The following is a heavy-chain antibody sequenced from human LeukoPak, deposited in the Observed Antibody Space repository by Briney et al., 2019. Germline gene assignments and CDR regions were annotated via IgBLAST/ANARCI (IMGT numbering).Heavy chain of an antibody. V-gene: IGHV3-15*01. CDR3: TASLWFGERIFDY. D-gene: IGHD3-10*01. CDR2: IKSKTDGGTT. Sequence: GGSLRLSCAASGFTFSSYGMHWVRQAPGKGLEWVGRIKSKTDGGTTDYAAPVKGRFTISRDDSKNTLYLQMNSLETEDTAVYYCTASLWFGERIFDYWGQGTLVTVSS. CDR1: GFTFSSYG. J-gene: IGHJ4*02.